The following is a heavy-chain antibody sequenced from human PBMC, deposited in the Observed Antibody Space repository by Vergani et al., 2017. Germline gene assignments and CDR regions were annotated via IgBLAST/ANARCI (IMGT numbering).Heavy chain of an antibody. CDR3: ARDKGEQWLVPGY. J-gene: IGHJ4*02. V-gene: IGHV4-30-4*08. D-gene: IGHD6-19*01. Sequence: QVQLQESGPGLVKPSQTLSLTCTVSGGSISSGDYYWSWLRQPPGKGLEWIGYIYYSGSTYYNPSLKSRVTISVDTSKIQFSLKLSSVTAADTAVYYCARDKGEQWLVPGYWGQGTLVTVSS. CDR1: GGSISSGDYY. CDR2: IYYSGST.